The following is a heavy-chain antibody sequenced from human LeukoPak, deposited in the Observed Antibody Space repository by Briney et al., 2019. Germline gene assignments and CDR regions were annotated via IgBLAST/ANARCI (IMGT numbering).Heavy chain of an antibody. D-gene: IGHD5-12*01. Sequence: ASVKVSCKASGYTFTSYYMHWVRQAPRQGLEWMGIINPSGGSTSYAQKFQGRVTMTRDTSTSTVYMELSSLRSEDTAVYYCAREPYSGYDWSPFDYWGQGTLVTVSS. CDR1: GYTFTSYY. V-gene: IGHV1-46*01. J-gene: IGHJ4*02. CDR2: INPSGGST. CDR3: AREPYSGYDWSPFDY.